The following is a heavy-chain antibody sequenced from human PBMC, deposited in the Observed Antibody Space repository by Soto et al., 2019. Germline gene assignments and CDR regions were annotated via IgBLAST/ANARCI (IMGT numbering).Heavy chain of an antibody. D-gene: IGHD2-15*01. CDR1: GFTFSSYG. CDR2: IWYDGSNK. CDR3: ARDRVRYCSGGSCYGSE. V-gene: IGHV3-33*01. Sequence: GGSLRLSCAASGFTFSSYGMHWVRQAPGKGMEWVAVIWYDGSNKYDADSVKGRFTISRDNSKNTLYLQMNSLRAEDTAVYYCARDRVRYCSGGSCYGSEWGQGTLGTVSS. J-gene: IGHJ4*02.